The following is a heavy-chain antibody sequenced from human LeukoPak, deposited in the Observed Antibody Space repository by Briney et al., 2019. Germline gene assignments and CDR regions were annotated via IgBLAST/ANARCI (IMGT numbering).Heavy chain of an antibody. CDR1: GYTFTSYA. CDR2: ISAGNGNT. J-gene: IGHJ6*02. V-gene: IGHV1-3*01. CDR3: ARGDVYSSGYYFHYYGMDV. Sequence: ASVKVSCKATGYTFTSYAIHWVRQAPGQRLEWMGWISAGNGNTKYSQNFQGRVTFISNTSATTAFMELSSLRSEDAAVYYCARGDVYSSGYYFHYYGMDVWGQGTTVTVSS. D-gene: IGHD3-22*01.